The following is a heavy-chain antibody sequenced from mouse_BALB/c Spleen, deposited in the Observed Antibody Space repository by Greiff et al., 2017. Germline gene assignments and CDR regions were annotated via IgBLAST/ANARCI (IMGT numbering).Heavy chain of an antibody. CDR3: ARRYSYYFDY. V-gene: IGHV7-3*02. CDR2: IRNKANGYTT. Sequence: EVQRVESGGGLVQPGGSLRLSCATSGFTFTDYYMSWVRQPPGKALEWLGFIRNKANGYTTEYSASVKGRFTISRDNSQSILYLQMNTLRAEDSATYYCARRYSYYFDYWGQGTTLTVAS. D-gene: IGHD2-14*01. CDR1: GFTFTDYY. J-gene: IGHJ2*01.